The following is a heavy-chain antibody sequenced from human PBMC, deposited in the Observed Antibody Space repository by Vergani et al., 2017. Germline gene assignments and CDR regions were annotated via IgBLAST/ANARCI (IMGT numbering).Heavy chain of an antibody. CDR1: GFTFSSYS. CDR3: AIDPEPYYDSSGYTWRAFDI. Sequence: EVQLVESGGGLVQPGGSLRLSCAASGFTFSSYSMNWVRQAPGKGLEWVSYISSSSSTIYYADSVKGRFTISRDNAKNSLYLQMNSLRAEDTAVYYCAIDPEPYYDSSGYTWRAFDIWGQGTMVTVSS. J-gene: IGHJ3*02. D-gene: IGHD3-22*01. CDR2: ISSSSSTI. V-gene: IGHV3-48*01.